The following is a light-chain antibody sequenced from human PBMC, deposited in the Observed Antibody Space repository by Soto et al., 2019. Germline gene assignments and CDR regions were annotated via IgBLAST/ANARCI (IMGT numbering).Light chain of an antibody. V-gene: IGKV3-20*01. CDR1: QSVSSH. CDR3: QQYGSSAPIT. CDR2: GAS. Sequence: EIVMTQSPATLSVSPVERATLSCRASQSVSSHLAWYQQKPGQAPRLLIYGASIRATGIPDRFSGSGSETDSTLTISRLEPEDFALYYCQQYGSSAPITFGQGTRLEIK. J-gene: IGKJ5*01.